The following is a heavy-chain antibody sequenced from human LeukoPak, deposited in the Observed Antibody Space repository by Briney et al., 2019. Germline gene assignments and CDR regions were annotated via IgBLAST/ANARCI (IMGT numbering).Heavy chain of an antibody. CDR3: AREGGFYRPLDY. CDR1: GGSVTRTNW. D-gene: IGHD3-3*01. J-gene: IGHJ4*02. Sequence: PSDTLSLTRDVSGGSVTRTNWWTWVRPPPGKGLEWIGKVHLDGRTNYNPSLKSRLIMSVDLPENHISLKLTSVTAADTAVYYCAREGGFYRPLDYSGQGTLVTVSS. CDR2: VHLDGRT. V-gene: IGHV4-4*02.